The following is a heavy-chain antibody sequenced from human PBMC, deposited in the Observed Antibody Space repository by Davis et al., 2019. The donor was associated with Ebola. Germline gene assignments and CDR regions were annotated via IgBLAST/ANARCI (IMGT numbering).Heavy chain of an antibody. Sequence: ASVKVSCKASGYTFTGYYMHWVRQAPGQGLEWMGWINPNSGGTSYAQKFQGWVTMTRDTSISTAYMELSRLRSDDTAVYYCARAEYYYGSGSLLFDYWGQGTLVTVSS. D-gene: IGHD3-10*01. J-gene: IGHJ4*02. CDR3: ARAEYYYGSGSLLFDY. CDR1: GYTFTGYY. CDR2: INPNSGGT. V-gene: IGHV1-2*04.